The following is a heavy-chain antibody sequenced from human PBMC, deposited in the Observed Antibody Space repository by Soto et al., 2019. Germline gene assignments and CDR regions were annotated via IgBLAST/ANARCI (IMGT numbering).Heavy chain of an antibody. CDR1: GYTFAAYY. CDR3: ARDPDYGDYWGYFFDS. J-gene: IGHJ4*02. CDR2: INPTSGGT. D-gene: IGHD4-17*01. V-gene: IGHV1-2*02. Sequence: QVQLVQSGAEVKKPGASVKVSCKTSGYTFAAYYIHWIRQAPGQGLEWMGWINPTSGGTVYAQNCQDRVTMTRDTSISTAYMELRRLNSDDTAVYYCARDPDYGDYWGYFFDSWGQGTPVTVSS.